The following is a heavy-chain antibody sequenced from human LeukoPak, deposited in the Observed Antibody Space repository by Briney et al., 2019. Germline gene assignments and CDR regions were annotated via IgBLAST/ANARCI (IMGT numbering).Heavy chain of an antibody. CDR1: GYTFTGYY. Sequence: ASVKVSCKASGYTFTGYYMHWVRQAPGQGLEWMGWINPNSGNTGYAQKFQGRVTMTRNTSISTAYMELSSLRSEDTAVYYCARGLRCSGGSCYLLDYWGQGTLVTVSS. D-gene: IGHD2-15*01. CDR2: INPNSGNT. V-gene: IGHV1-8*02. CDR3: ARGLRCSGGSCYLLDY. J-gene: IGHJ4*02.